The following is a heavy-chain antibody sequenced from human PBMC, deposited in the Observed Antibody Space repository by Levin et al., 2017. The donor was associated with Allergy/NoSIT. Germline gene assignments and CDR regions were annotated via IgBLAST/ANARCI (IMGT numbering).Heavy chain of an antibody. CDR2: ITFDGSKK. CDR3: ARVSDRPSQWLISVDAFDI. J-gene: IGHJ3*02. V-gene: IGHV3-30-3*01. Sequence: GGSLRLSCAASGFPFGNYNIHWIRQAPGKGLEWVTIITFDGSKKFYADSVKGRFTISRDNSKNTVSLQMTSLRPDDTAVYYCARVSDRPSQWLISVDAFDIWGQGTMVTVSS. D-gene: IGHD6-19*01. CDR1: GFPFGNYN.